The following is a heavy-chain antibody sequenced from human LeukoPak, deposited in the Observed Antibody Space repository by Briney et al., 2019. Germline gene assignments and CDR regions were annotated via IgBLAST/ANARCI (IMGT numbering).Heavy chain of an antibody. CDR1: GFTFSSYA. D-gene: IGHD6-13*01. CDR3: ARPYSSSWSYYYYYYGMDV. J-gene: IGHJ6*02. V-gene: IGHV3-23*01. CDR2: ISASGGST. Sequence: PGGSLRLSCAASGFTFSSYAMSWVRQAPGRGLEWVSAISASGGSTYYADSVKGRFTISRDNSKNTLYLQLNSLRAEDTAVYYCARPYSSSWSYYYYYYGMDVWGQGTTVTVSS.